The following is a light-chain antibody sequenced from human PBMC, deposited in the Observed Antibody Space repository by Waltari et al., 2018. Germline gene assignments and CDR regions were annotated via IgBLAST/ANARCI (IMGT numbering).Light chain of an antibody. V-gene: IGKV1-5*03. CDR3: QQYNSYPGT. CDR1: QSISSW. J-gene: IGKJ1*01. Sequence: DIQMTQSPSTLSASVGDRVNITCRASQSISSWLAWYQQKPGKAPKLLIYKASSLESGVPSRFSGSGSGTEFTLTISSLQPDDFATYHCQQYNSYPGTFGQGTKVEIK. CDR2: KAS.